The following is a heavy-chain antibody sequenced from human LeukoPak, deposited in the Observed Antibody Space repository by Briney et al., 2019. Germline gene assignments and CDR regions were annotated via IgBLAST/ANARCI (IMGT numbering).Heavy chain of an antibody. CDR3: AIFGVAKGYYYYGMDV. CDR1: GYTFTSYD. CDR2: MNPNSGNT. V-gene: IGHV1-8*01. Sequence: AASVTVSCTASGYTFTSYDINWVRQAPGQGLEWMGWMNPNSGNTGYAQKFQGRVTMTRNTSISTAYMELSSLRSEDTAVYYCAIFGVAKGYYYYGMDVWGQGTTVTVSS. J-gene: IGHJ6*02. D-gene: IGHD3-3*01.